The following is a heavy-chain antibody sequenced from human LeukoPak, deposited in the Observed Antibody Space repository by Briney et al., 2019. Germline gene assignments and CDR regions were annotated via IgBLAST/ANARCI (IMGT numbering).Heavy chain of an antibody. D-gene: IGHD2/OR15-2a*01. CDR2: ISSSSSYI. V-gene: IGHV3-21*01. CDR3: TTHSVGVLPIATFDY. CDR1: GFTFSSYS. J-gene: IGHJ4*02. Sequence: PGGSLRLSCAASGFTFSSYSMNWVRQAPGKGLEWVPSISSSSSYIYYADSVKGRFTISRDNAKNSLYLQMNSLRAEDTAVYYCTTHSVGVLPIATFDYWGQGTLVTVSS.